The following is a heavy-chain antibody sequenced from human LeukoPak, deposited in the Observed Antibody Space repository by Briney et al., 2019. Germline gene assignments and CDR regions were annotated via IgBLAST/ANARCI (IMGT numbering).Heavy chain of an antibody. D-gene: IGHD4-17*01. Sequence: GESLKISCMGSGYNFTTYWIGWVRQMPGKGLEWMGIIYPGDSDTIYDPSFRGQVTISADKSINTAYLQWSSLKASDTAMYYCARLSRETTVTTWFDPWGHGTLVTVSS. CDR3: ARLSRETTVTTWFDP. CDR2: IYPGDSDT. J-gene: IGHJ5*02. CDR1: GYNFTTYW. V-gene: IGHV5-51*01.